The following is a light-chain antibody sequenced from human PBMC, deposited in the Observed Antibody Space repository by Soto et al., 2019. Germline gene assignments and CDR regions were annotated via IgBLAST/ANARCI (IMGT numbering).Light chain of an antibody. CDR3: AAWDDSLKAI. Sequence: QSVLTQPPSASGTPGQRVTISCSGSSSNIGSNIVNWYQQVPGTAPKLLIYSDNQRPSGVPDRFSGSKSGTSASLAISGLQSDDEADYYCAAWDDSLKAIFGGGTQLTVL. CDR2: SDN. CDR1: SSNIGSNI. J-gene: IGLJ7*01. V-gene: IGLV1-44*01.